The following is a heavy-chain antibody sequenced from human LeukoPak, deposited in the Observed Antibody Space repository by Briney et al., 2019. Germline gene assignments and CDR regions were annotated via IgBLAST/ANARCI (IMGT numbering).Heavy chain of an antibody. Sequence: ASVKVSCKASGGTFSSYAISWVRQAPGQGLEWMGWINPNTGGTNYAQKFQGRVTMTRDTSISTAYMELSRLRSDDTAVYYCASTAAMVVYISHWGQGTLVTVSS. CDR2: INPNTGGT. D-gene: IGHD5-18*01. CDR3: ASTAAMVVYISH. V-gene: IGHV1-2*02. CDR1: GGTFSSYA. J-gene: IGHJ4*02.